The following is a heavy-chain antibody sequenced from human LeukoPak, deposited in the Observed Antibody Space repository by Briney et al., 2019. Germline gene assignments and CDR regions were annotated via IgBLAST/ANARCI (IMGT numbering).Heavy chain of an antibody. J-gene: IGHJ5*02. CDR2: IIPIFGTA. D-gene: IGHD3-10*01. V-gene: IGHV1-69*13. CDR1: GGTFSSYA. Sequence: SVKVSCKASGGTFSSYAISWVRQAPGQGLEWMGGIIPIFGTANYAQKFQGRVTITADESTSTAYMELSSLRSEDTAVYYCARSIPLWKELRRDWLDPWGQGTQVTVSS. CDR3: ARSIPLWKELRRDWLDP.